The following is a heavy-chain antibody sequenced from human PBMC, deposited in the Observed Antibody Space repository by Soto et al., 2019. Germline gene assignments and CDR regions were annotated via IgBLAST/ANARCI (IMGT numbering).Heavy chain of an antibody. CDR1: GYSFTSYW. CDR3: ARDVEYSSSAAPDAFDI. J-gene: IGHJ3*02. Sequence: GESLKISCKGSGYSFTSYWIGWVRQMPGKGLEWMGIIYPGDSYTRYSPSFQGQVTISADKSISTAYLQWSSLKASDTARYYCARDVEYSSSAAPDAFDIWGQGTLVTVSS. V-gene: IGHV5-51*01. CDR2: IYPGDSYT. D-gene: IGHD6-6*01.